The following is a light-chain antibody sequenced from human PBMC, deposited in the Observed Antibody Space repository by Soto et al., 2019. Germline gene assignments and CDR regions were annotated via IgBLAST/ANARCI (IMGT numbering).Light chain of an antibody. CDR2: AAS. V-gene: IGKV1-39*01. CDR1: QSISSY. CDR3: QQSYSTPLGVFT. J-gene: IGKJ3*01. Sequence: DIQMTQSPSSLSASVGDRVTITCRASQSISSYLNWYQQKPGKAPKLLIYAASSLQSGVPSRFSGSGSGTDFTLTISSLQPEDFATYYCQQSYSTPLGVFTFGPGTKVDIK.